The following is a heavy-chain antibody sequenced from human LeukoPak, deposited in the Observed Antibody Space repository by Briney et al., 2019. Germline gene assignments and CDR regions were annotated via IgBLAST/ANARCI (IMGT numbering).Heavy chain of an antibody. D-gene: IGHD6-19*01. Sequence: GGSLRLSCAASGFTFSSYGMSWVRQAPGKGLEWVSGISDSGDRIYYADSLKGRFAISRYNSKNTLYLQMNRLRVDDSAIYYCAKDWGTAMAGQWGRGTLVTVSS. CDR3: AKDWGTAMAGQ. CDR1: GFTFSSYG. CDR2: ISDSGDRI. V-gene: IGHV3-23*01. J-gene: IGHJ4*02.